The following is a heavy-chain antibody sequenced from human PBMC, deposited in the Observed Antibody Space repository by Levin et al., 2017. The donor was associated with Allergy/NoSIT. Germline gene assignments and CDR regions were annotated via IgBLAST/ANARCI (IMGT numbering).Heavy chain of an antibody. CDR3: ARVAGYSYGYYFDY. D-gene: IGHD5-18*01. J-gene: IGHJ4*02. CDR2: IYLSGST. CDR1: CGSISSGGYS. V-gene: IGHV4-30-2*01. Sequence: SQTLSLTCAVSCGSISSGGYSWSWIRPPPGKGLEWIGNIYLSGSTYYNPSLKSRVTISVDRSKNQFSLNLSSVTAADTAVYYCARVAGYSYGYYFDYWGQGTLVTVSS.